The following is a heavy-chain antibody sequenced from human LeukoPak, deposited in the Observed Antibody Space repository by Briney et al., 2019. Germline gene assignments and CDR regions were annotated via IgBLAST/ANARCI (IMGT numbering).Heavy chain of an antibody. CDR2: ISGSGGGT. CDR3: TKDKYYEILTGYPNWFDP. D-gene: IGHD3-9*01. V-gene: IGHV3-23*01. Sequence: GGSLRLSCAASGFTFSSYAMTWVRQAPGKGLEWVSAISGSGGGTDYADSVKGRFTISRDNSNNTLYLQMNSLRADGAAVYYCTKDKYYEILTGYPNWFDPWGQGTLVTVSS. CDR1: GFTFSSYA. J-gene: IGHJ5*02.